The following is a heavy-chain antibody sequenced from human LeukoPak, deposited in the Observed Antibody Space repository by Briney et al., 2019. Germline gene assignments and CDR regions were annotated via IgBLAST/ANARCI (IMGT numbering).Heavy chain of an antibody. V-gene: IGHV3-74*01. J-gene: IGHJ4*02. Sequence: GGSLRLSCAASGNYWMHWVRQAPGKGLVWVSHVNSDGSWTSHADSVKGRFTISKDNAKNTVYLQMNNLRAEDTAVYYCVSFYETYWGRGTLVTVSS. CDR3: VSFYETY. CDR1: GNYW. CDR2: VNSDGSWT. D-gene: IGHD2-2*01.